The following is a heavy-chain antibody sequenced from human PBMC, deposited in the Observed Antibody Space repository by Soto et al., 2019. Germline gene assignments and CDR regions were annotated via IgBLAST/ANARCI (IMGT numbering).Heavy chain of an antibody. Sequence: GGSLRLSCAASGFTFSCSAMHWVRQASGKGLEWVGRIRSKANSYATAYAASVKGRFTISRDDSKNTAYLQMNSLKTEDTAVYYXTRSATSYSGSSKGANYWGQGTLVTVSS. CDR3: TRSATSYSGSSKGANY. CDR2: IRSKANSYAT. D-gene: IGHD1-26*01. CDR1: GFTFSCSA. V-gene: IGHV3-73*01. J-gene: IGHJ4*02.